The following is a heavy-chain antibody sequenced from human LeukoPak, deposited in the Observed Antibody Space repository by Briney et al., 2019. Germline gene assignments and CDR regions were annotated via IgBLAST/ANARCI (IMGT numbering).Heavy chain of an antibody. V-gene: IGHV3-33*01. Sequence: GGSLRLSCAASGFTFSSYGMHWVRQAPGKGLEWVAVIWYDGSNKYYADSVKSRFTISRDNSKNTLYLQMNSLRAEDTAVYYCARPRGATVTSSLGYWGQGTLVTVSS. CDR1: GFTFSSYG. CDR2: IWYDGSNK. D-gene: IGHD4-17*01. J-gene: IGHJ4*02. CDR3: ARPRGATVTSSLGY.